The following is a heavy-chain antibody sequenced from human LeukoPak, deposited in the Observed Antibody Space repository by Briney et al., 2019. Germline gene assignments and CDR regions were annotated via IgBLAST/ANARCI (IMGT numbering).Heavy chain of an antibody. Sequence: GGSLRLSCAASGFTVSSNYMSWVRQAPGEGLEWVSAIYSGGGTYYADSVKGRFTISRDNSKNTLYLQMNSLRAEDTAVYYCAREGVATIRGYWLDPWGQGTLVTVSS. V-gene: IGHV3-66*01. D-gene: IGHD5-24*01. CDR1: GFTVSSNY. J-gene: IGHJ5*02. CDR3: AREGVATIRGYWLDP. CDR2: IYSGGGT.